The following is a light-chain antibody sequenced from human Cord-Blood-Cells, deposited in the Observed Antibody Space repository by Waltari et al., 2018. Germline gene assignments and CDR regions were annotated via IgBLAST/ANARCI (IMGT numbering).Light chain of an antibody. CDR2: WAS. CDR3: QQYYSTPLT. CDR1: QGVLYSSNNKNY. Sequence: DIVMTQSPDSLAVSLGERATINCKSSQGVLYSSNNKNYVAWYQQKPGQPPKLLIYWASTRESGVPDRFSGSGYGTDFTLTISSLQAEDVAVYYCQQYYSTPLTFGGGTKVEIK. V-gene: IGKV4-1*01. J-gene: IGKJ4*01.